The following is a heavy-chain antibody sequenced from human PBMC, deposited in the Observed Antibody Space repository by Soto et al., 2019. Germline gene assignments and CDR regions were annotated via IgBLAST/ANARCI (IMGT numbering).Heavy chain of an antibody. J-gene: IGHJ6*02. CDR1: GGTFSSYT. Sequence: ASVKVSCKASGGTFSSYTISWVRQAPGQGLEWMGRIIPILGIANYAQKFQGRVTITADKSTSTAYMELSSLRSEDTAVYYCARDHSLQESFGVVTDYYYYYGMDVWGQGTTVTVSS. V-gene: IGHV1-69*04. D-gene: IGHD3-3*01. CDR3: ARDHSLQESFGVVTDYYYYYGMDV. CDR2: IIPILGIA.